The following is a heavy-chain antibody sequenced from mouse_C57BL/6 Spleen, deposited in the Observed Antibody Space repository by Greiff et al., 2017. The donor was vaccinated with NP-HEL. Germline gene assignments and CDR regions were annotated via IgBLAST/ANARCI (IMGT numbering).Heavy chain of an antibody. CDR3: ARSGYSNYGWYFDV. CDR2: INPNNGGT. Sequence: EVQLQQSGPELVKPGASVKISCKASGYTFTDYYMNWVKQSHGKSLEWIGDINPNNGGTSYNQKFKGKATLTVDKSSSTAYMELRSLTSEDSAVYYCARSGYSNYGWYFDVWGTRTTVTVSS. D-gene: IGHD2-5*01. V-gene: IGHV1-26*01. CDR1: GYTFTDYY. J-gene: IGHJ1*03.